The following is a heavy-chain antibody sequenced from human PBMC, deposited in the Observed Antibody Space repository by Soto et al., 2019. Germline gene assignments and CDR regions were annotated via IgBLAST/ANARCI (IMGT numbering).Heavy chain of an antibody. CDR2: INAGNGNT. J-gene: IGHJ6*02. CDR1: GYTFTSYA. D-gene: IGHD5-18*01. CDR3: ARVGTGGSPLLHQAMDV. V-gene: IGHV1-3*01. Sequence: ASVKVSCKASGYTFTSYAMHWVRQAPGQRLEWMGWINAGNGNTKYSQKFQGRVTITRDASASTAYMELSSLRSEDTAVYYCARVGTGGSPLLHQAMDVWGQGTTVTVSS.